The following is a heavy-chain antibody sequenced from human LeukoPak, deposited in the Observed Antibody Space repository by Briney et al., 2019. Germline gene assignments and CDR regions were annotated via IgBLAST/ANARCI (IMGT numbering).Heavy chain of an antibody. V-gene: IGHV1-2*02. Sequence: ASVKVSCKASGYTFTGYYMHWVRQAPGQGLEWMGWINPNSGGTNYAQKFQGRVTMTRDTSISTAYMELRSLRSDDTAVYYCARDGGTAGYSSGSDYWGQGTLVTVSS. CDR2: INPNSGGT. CDR3: ARDGGTAGYSSGSDY. CDR1: GYTFTGYY. J-gene: IGHJ4*02. D-gene: IGHD5-18*01.